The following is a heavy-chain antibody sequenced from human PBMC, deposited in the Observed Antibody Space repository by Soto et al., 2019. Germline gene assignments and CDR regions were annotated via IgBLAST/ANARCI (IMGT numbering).Heavy chain of an antibody. CDR2: IYYSGST. V-gene: IGHV4-39*01. CDR1: GDSISSSNYY. J-gene: IGHJ6*02. D-gene: IGHD3-22*01. CDR3: ARRSGYNFYYNYYGMDV. Sequence: QLQLQESGPGLVKPSETLSLTCTVSGDSISSSNYYWVWIRQPPGKGLEWIGSIYYSGSTYYNPSLKSRVTISVDTSKNQFSLKLSSVTAADTAVYYCARRSGYNFYYNYYGMDVWGQGTTVTGSS.